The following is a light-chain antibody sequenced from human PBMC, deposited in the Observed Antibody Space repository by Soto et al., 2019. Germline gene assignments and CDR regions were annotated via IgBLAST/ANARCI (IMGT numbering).Light chain of an antibody. CDR3: SSYTSSSTYV. Sequence: QSALTPPASVSGSPGQSITISCTGTSSDVGGYNYVSWYQQHPGKAPKLMIYDVSNRPSGVSNRFSGSKSGNTASLTISGFQAEDAADYYFSSYTSSSTYVFGTGTKLTVL. J-gene: IGLJ1*01. CDR2: DVS. V-gene: IGLV2-14*01. CDR1: SSDVGGYNY.